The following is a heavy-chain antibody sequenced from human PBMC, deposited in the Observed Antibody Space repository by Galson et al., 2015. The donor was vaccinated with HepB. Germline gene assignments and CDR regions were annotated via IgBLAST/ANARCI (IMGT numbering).Heavy chain of an antibody. J-gene: IGHJ3*02. Sequence: SVKVSCKASGYTFTGYYMHWVRQAPGQGLEWMGWINPSSGGTNYAQKFQGWVTMTRDTSISTAYMELSRLRSDDTAVYYCARYGGRGPRAFDIWGQGTMVTVSS. CDR2: INPSSGGT. CDR1: GYTFTGYY. CDR3: ARYGGRGPRAFDI. D-gene: IGHD3-16*01. V-gene: IGHV1-2*04.